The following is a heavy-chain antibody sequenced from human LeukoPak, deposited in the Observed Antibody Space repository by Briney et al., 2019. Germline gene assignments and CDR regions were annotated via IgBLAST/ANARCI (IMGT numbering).Heavy chain of an antibody. CDR2: INPNSGGT. Sequence: ASVTVSCKASGYTFTGYYMHWVRQAPGQGLEWMGWINPNSGGTNYAQKFQGRVTMTRDTSISTAYMELSRLRSDDTAVYYCARDGGVGLLWFGELLHGMDVWGQGTTVTVSS. J-gene: IGHJ6*02. D-gene: IGHD3-10*01. CDR3: ARDGGVGLLWFGELLHGMDV. CDR1: GYTFTGYY. V-gene: IGHV1-2*02.